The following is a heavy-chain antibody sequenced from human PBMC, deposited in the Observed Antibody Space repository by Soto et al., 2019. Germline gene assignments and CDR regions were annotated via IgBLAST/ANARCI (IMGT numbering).Heavy chain of an antibody. V-gene: IGHV1-69*13. CDR2: IIPTFGTA. J-gene: IGHJ4*02. CDR1: GGTFSTYA. Sequence: VASVKVSCKASGGTFSTYAFNWVRQAPGQGLEWMGGIIPTFGTANYAQKFQGRITITADESTSTAYMELRSLRSEDTAVYYCASFGDPYSSSYSPFKYWGLGTLVTVSS. CDR3: ASFGDPYSSSYSPFKY. D-gene: IGHD6-6*01.